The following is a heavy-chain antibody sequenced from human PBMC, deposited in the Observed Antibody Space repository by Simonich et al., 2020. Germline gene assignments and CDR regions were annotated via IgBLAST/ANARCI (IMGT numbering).Heavy chain of an antibody. J-gene: IGHJ6*03. CDR1: GDTFTGYY. D-gene: IGHD7-27*01. CDR3: ARGALTGDYYYMDV. Sequence: QVQLVQSGAEVKKPGASVKVSCKASGDTFTGYYMHWVRQAPRQGLEVMVWINPNRGGTNYAHKFQGRVTMTGDTSISTAYMELSRLRSDDTAVYYCARGALTGDYYYMDVWGKGTTVTVSS. CDR2: INPNRGGT. V-gene: IGHV1-2*07.